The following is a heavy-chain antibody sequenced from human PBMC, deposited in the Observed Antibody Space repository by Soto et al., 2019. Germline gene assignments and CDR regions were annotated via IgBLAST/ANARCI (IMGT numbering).Heavy chain of an antibody. V-gene: IGHV3-30*18. CDR2: ISYDGSNE. CDR1: GFTFSSDG. Sequence: GGSLILSCAVSGFTFSSDGMHWVRQAPGKVLEWVAHISYDGSNEHYVDSVKGRFTISRDNSKNTLYLQMNSLRAEDTAVYYCAKDTYYHYRSGYYIFDYWGQGT. CDR3: AKDTYYHYRSGYYIFDY. J-gene: IGHJ4*02. D-gene: IGHD3-22*01.